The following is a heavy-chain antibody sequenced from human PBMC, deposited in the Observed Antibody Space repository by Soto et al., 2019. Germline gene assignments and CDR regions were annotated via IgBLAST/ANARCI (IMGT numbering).Heavy chain of an antibody. CDR2: ISGSGGST. CDR1: GFTFSSYA. CDR3: AKDYSTSCYTCWFDP. D-gene: IGHD2-2*02. Sequence: GGSLRLSXAASGFTFSSYAMSWVRQAPGKGLEWVSAISGSGGSTYYADSVKGRFTISRDNTKNTLYLQMNSLRAEDTAVYYCAKDYSTSCYTCWFDPWGQGTLVTVSS. J-gene: IGHJ5*02. V-gene: IGHV3-23*01.